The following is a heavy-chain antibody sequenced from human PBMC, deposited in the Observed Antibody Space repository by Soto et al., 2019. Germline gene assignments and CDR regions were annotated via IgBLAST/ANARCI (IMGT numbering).Heavy chain of an antibody. CDR2: VTSDGSST. CDR3: ASSPDH. V-gene: IGHV3-74*01. J-gene: IGHJ5*02. Sequence: PGGSLRLSCAASGFTFSRFWMHWVRQAPGKGLVWVSRVTSDGSSTAYADSVKGRFTISRDNAKNMLYLQMNSLRAEDTAVYYRASSPDHWGQGTLVTVSS. CDR1: GFTFSRFW.